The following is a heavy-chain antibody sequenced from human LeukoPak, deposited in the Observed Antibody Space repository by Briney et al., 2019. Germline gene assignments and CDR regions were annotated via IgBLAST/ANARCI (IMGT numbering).Heavy chain of an antibody. Sequence: ASVKVSCKASGYTFNNYAMQWVRQAPGQGLEWMGWINPNSGGTNYAQKFQGRVTMARDTSISTAYMELSRLRSDDTAVYYCARGPSNFYDFWSGYYDYWGQGTLVTVSS. V-gene: IGHV1-2*02. J-gene: IGHJ4*02. CDR1: GYTFNNYA. CDR3: ARGPSNFYDFWSGYYDY. CDR2: INPNSGGT. D-gene: IGHD3-3*01.